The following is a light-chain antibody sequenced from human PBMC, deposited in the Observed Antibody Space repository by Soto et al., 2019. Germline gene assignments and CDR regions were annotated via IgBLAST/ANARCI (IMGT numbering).Light chain of an antibody. V-gene: IGKV1-39*01. Sequence: DIQMTQSPSSLSASVGGRVTISCRASQSISSYLNWYQQKPGKAPKLLIYGASILQSGVPSRFSGSGSGTDFTLTISSLQPEDFATYYCQQSYSSLITFGQGTRLEIK. CDR3: QQSYSSLIT. CDR1: QSISSY. CDR2: GAS. J-gene: IGKJ5*01.